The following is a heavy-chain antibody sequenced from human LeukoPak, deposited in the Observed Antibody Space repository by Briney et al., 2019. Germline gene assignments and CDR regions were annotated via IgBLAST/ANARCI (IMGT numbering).Heavy chain of an antibody. D-gene: IGHD3-10*01. CDR3: AKDSKSLLWFGEHRSPFDY. CDR2: ISASAGGRT. V-gene: IGHV3-23*01. J-gene: IGHJ4*02. CDR1: GFTFSSYA. Sequence: GGSLRLSCAASGFTFSSYAMSWVRQAPGKGLEWVSAISASAGGRTYYADSVKGRFSISRDDSKNTLYLQMNSLRAEDTAVYYCAKDSKSLLWFGEHRSPFDYWGQGTLVTVSS.